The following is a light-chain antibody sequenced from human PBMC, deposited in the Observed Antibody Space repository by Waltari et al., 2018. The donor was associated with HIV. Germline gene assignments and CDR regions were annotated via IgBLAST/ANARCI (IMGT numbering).Light chain of an antibody. CDR1: QNIANY. V-gene: IGKV1-39*01. Sequence: DIQMTPSPSALSASVGDRVTITCRAGQNIANYVNWYRQKVGEAPKPLVFAATTLHSGVPSRFSSSVSGTDFTLTIASLEPEDFAMYFCQQSYSTPPYTFGQGTK. CDR2: AAT. CDR3: QQSYSTPPYT. J-gene: IGKJ2*01.